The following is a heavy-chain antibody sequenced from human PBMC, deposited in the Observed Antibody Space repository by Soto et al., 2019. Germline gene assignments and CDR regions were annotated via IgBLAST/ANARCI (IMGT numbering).Heavy chain of an antibody. J-gene: IGHJ4*02. D-gene: IGHD5-12*01. CDR3: AKFFVARTRGYFDS. CDR2: ISASGDNA. Sequence: PGGSLRLSCSASGFIFSSYAMSWVRQAPGKGLEWVSAISASGDNAYYADSVKGRFTISRDRSKSLYLQMKSLRAEVTAIYYCAKFFVARTRGYFDSWGQGTLVTVSS. V-gene: IGHV3-23*01. CDR1: GFIFSSYA.